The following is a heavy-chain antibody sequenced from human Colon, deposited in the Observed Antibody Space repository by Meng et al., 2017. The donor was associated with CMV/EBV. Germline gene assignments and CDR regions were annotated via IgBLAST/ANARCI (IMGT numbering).Heavy chain of an antibody. CDR3: ARIMFCSDTSCYSHYGMDV. V-gene: IGHV3-11*04. CDR2: ISSSGSTI. J-gene: IGHJ6*02. D-gene: IGHD2-2*02. CDR1: GFTFSDYY. Sequence: GESLKISCAASGFTFSDYYMSWIRQAPGKGLEWVSYISSSGSTIYYADSVKGRFTISRDNANNSLFVQMNSLRGEDTGVYHCARIMFCSDTSCYSHYGMDVWGQGTTVTVSS.